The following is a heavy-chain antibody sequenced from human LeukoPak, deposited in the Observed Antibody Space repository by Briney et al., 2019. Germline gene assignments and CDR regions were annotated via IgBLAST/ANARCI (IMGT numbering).Heavy chain of an antibody. D-gene: IGHD6-13*01. V-gene: IGHV5-51*01. CDR1: GYSFTSYW. J-gene: IGHJ4*02. Sequence: GESLKISCQGSGYSFTSYWIGWVRQMPGKGLEWMGIIYPGDSDTRSSPSFQGQVTISADKSISTVYLQWSSLEASDTAMYYCAREGYSSSSLPPFDYWGRGTLVTVSS. CDR2: IYPGDSDT. CDR3: AREGYSSSSLPPFDY.